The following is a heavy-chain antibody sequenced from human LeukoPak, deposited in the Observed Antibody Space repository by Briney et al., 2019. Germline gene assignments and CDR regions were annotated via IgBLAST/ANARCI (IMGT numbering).Heavy chain of an antibody. CDR2: IYHSGST. D-gene: IGHD3-16*02. CDR3: AGSLRLGELSPLDY. Sequence: RPSQTLSLTCAVSGGSISSGGYSWSWIRQPPGKGLEWIGYIYHSGSTYYNPPLKSRVTISVDRSKNQFSLKLSSVTAADTAVYYCAGSLRLGELSPLDYWGQGTLVTVSS. J-gene: IGHJ4*02. CDR1: GGSISSGGYS. V-gene: IGHV4-30-2*01.